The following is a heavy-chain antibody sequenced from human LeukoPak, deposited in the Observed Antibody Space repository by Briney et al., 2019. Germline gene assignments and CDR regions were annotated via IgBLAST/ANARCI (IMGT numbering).Heavy chain of an antibody. CDR2: MNPKSGST. D-gene: IGHD2-15*01. V-gene: IGHV1-8*01. J-gene: IGHJ5*02. CDR3: AREVAWLDP. CDR1: GYTFISYD. Sequence: GASVKVSCKASGYTFISYDINWVRQAPGQGLEWMGWMNPKSGSTGYAKKFQGRVTMTRNTSISTAYMELTSLGSEDTALYYCAREVAWLDPWGQGTLVTVSS.